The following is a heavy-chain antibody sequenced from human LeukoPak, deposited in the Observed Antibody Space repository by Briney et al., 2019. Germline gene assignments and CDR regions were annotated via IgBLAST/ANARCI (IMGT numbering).Heavy chain of an antibody. CDR3: ARDQYYYDSSGYPSY. J-gene: IGHJ4*02. CDR2: ISYDGSNK. Sequence: GGSLRLSCAASGFTFSSYAMHWVRQAPGKGLEWVAVISYDGSNKYYADSVKGRFTISRDNSKNTLYLQMNSLRAEDTAVYYCARDQYYYDSSGYPSYGGQGTLVTVSS. CDR1: GFTFSSYA. V-gene: IGHV3-30*04. D-gene: IGHD3-22*01.